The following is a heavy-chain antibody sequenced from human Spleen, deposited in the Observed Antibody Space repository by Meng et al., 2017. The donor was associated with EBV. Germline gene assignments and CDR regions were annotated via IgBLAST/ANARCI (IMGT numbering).Heavy chain of an antibody. V-gene: IGHV4-4*02. CDR2: IHHSGTT. D-gene: IGHD3-22*01. CDR3: ARGLGGHYPTMEY. CDR1: GASIDSSDW. Sequence: QESGPGLVKPSETLSLTCAFPGASIDSSDWVTWVRQAPGKGLDWIGEIHHSGTTNYNPSLESRVTISIDKSDNQFSLKLTSVTAADTAVYYCARGLGGHYPTMEYWGQGTLVTVSS. J-gene: IGHJ4*02.